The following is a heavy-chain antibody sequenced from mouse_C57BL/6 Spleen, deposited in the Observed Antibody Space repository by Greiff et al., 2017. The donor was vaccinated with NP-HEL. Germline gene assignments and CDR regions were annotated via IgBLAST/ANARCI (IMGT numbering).Heavy chain of an antibody. D-gene: IGHD1-1*01. V-gene: IGHV14-4*01. CDR1: GFNIKDDY. J-gene: IGHJ2*01. CDR2: IDPANGDT. Sequence: VQLQQSGAELVRPGASVKLSCTASGFNIKDDYMHWVKQRPEQGLEWIGWIDPANGDTEYASKFQGKATITADTSSNTAYLQLSSLTSEDTAVYYCTISTTVAYYFDYWGQGTTLTVSS. CDR3: TISTTVAYYFDY.